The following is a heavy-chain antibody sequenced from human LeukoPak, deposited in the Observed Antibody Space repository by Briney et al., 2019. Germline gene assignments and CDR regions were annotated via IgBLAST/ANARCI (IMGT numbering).Heavy chain of an antibody. CDR1: GYTFTTYY. CDR2: INPSGGST. V-gene: IGHV1-46*01. J-gene: IGHJ4*02. Sequence: ASVKVSCKASGYTFTTYYMHWVRQVPGQGLEWMGIINPSGGSTTYAQRFQGRVTMTRDTSTSTVYMELSSLRSEDTAMFYCARDDGGSYLRYFDYWGQGTLVTVSS. CDR3: ARDDGGSYLRYFDY. D-gene: IGHD1-26*01.